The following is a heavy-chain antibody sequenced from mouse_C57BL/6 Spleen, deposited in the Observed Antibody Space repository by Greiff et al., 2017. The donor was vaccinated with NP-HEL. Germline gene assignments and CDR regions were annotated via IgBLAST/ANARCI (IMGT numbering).Heavy chain of an antibody. Sequence: EVMLVESGGGLVKPGGSLKLSCAASGFTFSSYAMSWVRQTPEKRLEWVATISDGGSYTNYPDNVKGRFTISRDNAKNNLYLQMSHLKSEDTAMYYCARDEGLRRAYDFDYWGQGTTLTVSS. V-gene: IGHV5-4*01. CDR3: ARDEGLRRAYDFDY. J-gene: IGHJ2*01. CDR1: GFTFSSYA. D-gene: IGHD2-2*01. CDR2: ISDGGSYT.